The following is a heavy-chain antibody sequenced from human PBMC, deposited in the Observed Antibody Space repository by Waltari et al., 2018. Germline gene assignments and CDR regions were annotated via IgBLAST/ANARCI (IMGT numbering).Heavy chain of an antibody. CDR2: IHAGGNT. D-gene: IGHD4-17*01. J-gene: IGHJ4*02. Sequence: EVLLMESGGGLLQRGGSLRLSCAASGFAVSSSYRNWVRQAPGRGLGWVSGIHAGGNTYYADSLQGRFTISRDNSKNTLYLQMNSLRAEDTAVYYCAKDRSYGHSLANWGQGTLVTVSS. CDR1: GFAVSSSY. CDR3: AKDRSYGHSLAN. V-gene: IGHV3-53*01.